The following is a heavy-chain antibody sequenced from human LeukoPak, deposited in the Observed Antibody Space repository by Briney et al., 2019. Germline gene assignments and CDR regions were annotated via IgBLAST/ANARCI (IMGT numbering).Heavy chain of an antibody. Sequence: GEPLKISCKGSGYIFTNYWIGWVRQMPGKGLESMGIIYPDDSDTRYSPSFEGQVTISADKSISTAYLQWSSLKASDTAMYYCARHRASGHDGCDIWGQGTMVTVPS. D-gene: IGHD1-26*01. CDR1: GYIFTNYW. J-gene: IGHJ3*02. CDR2: IYPDDSDT. CDR3: ARHRASGHDGCDI. V-gene: IGHV5-51*01.